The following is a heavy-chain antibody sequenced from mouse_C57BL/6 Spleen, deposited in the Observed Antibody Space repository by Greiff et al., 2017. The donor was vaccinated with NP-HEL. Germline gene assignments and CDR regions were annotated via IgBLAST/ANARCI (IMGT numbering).Heavy chain of an antibody. CDR2: INPNNGGT. V-gene: IGHV1-26*01. Sequence: EVQLQQSGPELVKPGASVKISCKASGYTFTDYYMNWVKQSHGKSLEWIGDINPNNGGTSYNQKFKGKATLTVDKSSSTAYMELRSLTSEDSAVYYCARSEITTAFDYWGQGTTLTVSS. D-gene: IGHD1-2*01. CDR3: ARSEITTAFDY. J-gene: IGHJ2*01. CDR1: GYTFTDYY.